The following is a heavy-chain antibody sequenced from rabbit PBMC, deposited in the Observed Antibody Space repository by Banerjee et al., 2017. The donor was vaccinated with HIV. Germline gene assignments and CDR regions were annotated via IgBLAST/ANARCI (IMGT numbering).Heavy chain of an antibody. V-gene: IGHV1S45*01. CDR3: ARDGSGWGANFNL. D-gene: IGHD4-1*01. J-gene: IGHJ4*01. CDR2: IDAGYRAKT. Sequence: QEQLVESGGDLVKPEGSLTLTCTASGFSFSSSYWICWVRQAPGKGLEWIACIDAGYRAKTYYASWAKGRFTVSKTSSTTVTLQMTSLTAADTATYFCARDGSGWGANFNLWGPGTLVTVS. CDR1: GFSFSSSYW.